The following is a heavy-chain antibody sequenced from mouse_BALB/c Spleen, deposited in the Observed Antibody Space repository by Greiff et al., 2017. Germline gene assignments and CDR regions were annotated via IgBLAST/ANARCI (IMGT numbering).Heavy chain of an antibody. CDR1: GYTFTDYN. J-gene: IGHJ3*01. V-gene: IGHV1-18*01. CDR2: INPNNGGT. Sequence: EVKLQESGPELVKPGASVKIPCKASGYTFTDYNMDWVKQSHGKSLEWIGDINPNNGGTIYNQKFKGKATLTVDKSSSTAYMELRSLTSEDTAVYYCARRSFYYGSSMAWFAYWGQGTLVTVSA. CDR3: ARRSFYYGSSMAWFAY. D-gene: IGHD1-1*01.